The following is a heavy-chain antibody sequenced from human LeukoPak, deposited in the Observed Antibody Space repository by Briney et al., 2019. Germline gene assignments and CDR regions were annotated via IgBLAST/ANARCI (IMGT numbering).Heavy chain of an antibody. D-gene: IGHD1-26*01. Sequence: GGSLRLSCAASGFTFSRNAIHWVRQAPGKGLEWVAVISYDGKFAYYEDSVKGRFTISRDNSKDTLSLQMNSLRDEDTAVYYCASSGSYRFDYWGQGTLVTVSS. V-gene: IGHV3-30*03. CDR1: GFTFSRNA. J-gene: IGHJ4*02. CDR2: ISYDGKFA. CDR3: ASSGSYRFDY.